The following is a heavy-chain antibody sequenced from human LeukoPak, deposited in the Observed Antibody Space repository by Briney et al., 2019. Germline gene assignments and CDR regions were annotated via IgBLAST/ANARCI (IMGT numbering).Heavy chain of an antibody. D-gene: IGHD1-26*01. V-gene: IGHV1-2*02. CDR3: ARGDEWELAVDY. CDR1: GYPFSGYY. Sequence: ASVKVSCKASGYPFSGYYINWVRYGPGQGLEWMGWIKPNSGDTNYAQKFQGRLTMTRDTTISTVYMELNRLRSDDTAVYYCARGDEWELAVDYWGQGTLITASS. J-gene: IGHJ4*02. CDR2: IKPNSGDT.